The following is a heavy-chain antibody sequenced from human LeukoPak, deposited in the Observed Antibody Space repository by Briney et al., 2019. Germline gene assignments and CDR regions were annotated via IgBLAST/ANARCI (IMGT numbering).Heavy chain of an antibody. Sequence: GGSLRLSCAASGFTFNDYGMSWVRRGPGKWLEWVSGINWNGGTTGYADSVRGRFTISRDNAKNSLYLQMNSLRAEDTALYYCARNKHYYDSSNYVWGQGTLVTVSS. CDR2: INWNGGTT. V-gene: IGHV3-20*04. CDR3: ARNKHYYDSSNYV. D-gene: IGHD3-22*01. J-gene: IGHJ4*02. CDR1: GFTFNDYG.